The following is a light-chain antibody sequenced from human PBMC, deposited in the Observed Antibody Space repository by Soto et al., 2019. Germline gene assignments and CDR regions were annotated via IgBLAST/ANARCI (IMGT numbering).Light chain of an antibody. Sequence: QSALTQPPSASGSPGQSVTISCTGTSSDVGAYNYVSWYQQHPGKAPKLMISDVSKRPSGVPDRFSGSKSGNTASLTVSGLQAEDEADFYCISYAGSSIWVFGGGTKLTVL. CDR2: DVS. CDR1: SSDVGAYNY. J-gene: IGLJ3*02. V-gene: IGLV2-8*01. CDR3: ISYAGSSIWV.